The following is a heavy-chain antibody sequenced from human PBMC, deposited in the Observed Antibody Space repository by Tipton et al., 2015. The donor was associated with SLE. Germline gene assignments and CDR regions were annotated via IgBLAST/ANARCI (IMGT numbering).Heavy chain of an antibody. CDR2: ISSSSSTI. CDR1: GFTFSSYS. V-gene: IGHV3-48*01. D-gene: IGHD6-19*01. J-gene: IGHJ4*02. CDR3: AREAANSGWYAYYFDY. Sequence: SLRLSCAASGFTFSSYSMNWVRRAPGKGLEWVSYISSSSSTIYYADSVKGRFTISRDNAKNSLYLQMNSLRAEDTAVYYCAREAANSGWYAYYFDYWGQGTLVTVSS.